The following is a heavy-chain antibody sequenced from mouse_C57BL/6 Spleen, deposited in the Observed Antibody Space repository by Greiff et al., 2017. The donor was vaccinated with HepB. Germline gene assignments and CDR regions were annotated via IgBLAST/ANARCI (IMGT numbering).Heavy chain of an antibody. CDR1: GYTFTSYW. V-gene: IGHV1-50*01. CDR2: IDPSDSYT. Sequence: QVQLQQSGAELVKPGASVKLSCKASGYTFTSYWMQWVKQRPGQGLEWIGEIDPSDSYTNYNQKFKGKATLTVDTSSSTAYMQLSSLTSEDSAVYYCARGVSYAMDYWGQGTSVTVSS. CDR3: ARGVSYAMDY. J-gene: IGHJ4*01. D-gene: IGHD6-2*01.